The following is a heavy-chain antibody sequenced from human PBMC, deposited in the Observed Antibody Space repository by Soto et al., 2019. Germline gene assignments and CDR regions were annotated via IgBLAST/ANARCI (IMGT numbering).Heavy chain of an antibody. CDR2: ISGSGGST. CDR1: GFTFSSHA. Sequence: AGGLLRLSCAASGFTFSSHASRWVRQAPGKGLEWVSAISGSGGSTYYADSVKGRFTISRDNSKNTLYLQMNSLRAEDTVVYYCAKVVLYDYYYMDFWGKGTTVTVSS. CDR3: AKVVLYDYYYMDF. J-gene: IGHJ6*03. V-gene: IGHV3-23*01.